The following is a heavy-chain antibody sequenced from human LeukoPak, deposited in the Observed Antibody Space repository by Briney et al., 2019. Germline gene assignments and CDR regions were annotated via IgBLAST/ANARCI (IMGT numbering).Heavy chain of an antibody. D-gene: IGHD1-1*01. V-gene: IGHV1-24*01. CDR2: FDPEDGET. CDR1: GYTLTELS. CDR3: ATRGTSDAFDI. J-gene: IGHJ3*02. Sequence: GASVKVSCKVSGYTLTELSMHWVRQAPGKGPEWMGGFDPEDGETIYAQKFQGRVTMTEDTSTDTAYTELSSLRSEDTAVYYCATRGTSDAFDIWGQGTMVTVSS.